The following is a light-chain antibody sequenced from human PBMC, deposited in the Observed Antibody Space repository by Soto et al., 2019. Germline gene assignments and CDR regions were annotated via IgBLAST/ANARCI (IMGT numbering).Light chain of an antibody. CDR1: QRVSSSY. J-gene: IGKJ4*01. Sequence: EIVMTHSPATLSVSPWEIATLSCRTSQRVSSSYLAWYQQKPGQAPRLLIHSASSRATGIPDRFSGSGSGTDFTLTISRLEPEDFAVYYCQQYSSSPLTFGGGTKVDI. V-gene: IGKV3-20*01. CDR3: QQYSSSPLT. CDR2: SAS.